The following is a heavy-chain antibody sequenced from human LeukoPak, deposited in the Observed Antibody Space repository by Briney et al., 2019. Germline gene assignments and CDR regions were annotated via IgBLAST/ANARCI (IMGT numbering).Heavy chain of an antibody. V-gene: IGHV4-38-2*02. Sequence: SETLSLTCAVSGYSISSGYYWGWIRPPPGEGLEWIGSTYHSGSTYYNPSLKSRVTISVDTSKNQFSLKLSSVTAADTAVYYCAREVVVVPAAPVYYYYYYMDVWGKGTTVTVSS. CDR3: AREVVVVPAAPVYYYYYYMDV. CDR2: TYHSGST. CDR1: GYSISSGYY. J-gene: IGHJ6*03. D-gene: IGHD2-2*01.